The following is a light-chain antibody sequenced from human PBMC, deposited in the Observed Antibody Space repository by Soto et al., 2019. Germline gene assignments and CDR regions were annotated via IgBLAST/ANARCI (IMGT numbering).Light chain of an antibody. CDR3: QFYGSSLIT. CDR2: GVY. V-gene: IGKV3-20*01. CDR1: QSVSSSY. Sequence: EIVLTQSPGTLSLSPGERATLSCRASQSVSSSYLAWYQQKPGQSPRLLIYGVYSRATGTPDRFSGSGSGTDFTLTISRLEPEDSAVYYCQFYGSSLITFGQGTRLEN. J-gene: IGKJ5*01.